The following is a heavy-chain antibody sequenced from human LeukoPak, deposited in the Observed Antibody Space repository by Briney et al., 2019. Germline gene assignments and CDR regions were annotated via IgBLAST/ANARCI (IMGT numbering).Heavy chain of an antibody. J-gene: IGHJ4*02. CDR3: AKPNLFSAYCSGGSCHAHFDY. CDR2: INPNSGGT. D-gene: IGHD2-15*01. Sequence: PWASVKVSCKASGYAFTGYYMHWVRQAPGQGLEWMGWINPNSGGTNYAQKFQGRVTMTRDTSISTAYMELSRLRSDDTAVYYCAKPNLFSAYCSGGSCHAHFDYWGQGTLVTVSS. CDR1: GYAFTGYY. V-gene: IGHV1-2*02.